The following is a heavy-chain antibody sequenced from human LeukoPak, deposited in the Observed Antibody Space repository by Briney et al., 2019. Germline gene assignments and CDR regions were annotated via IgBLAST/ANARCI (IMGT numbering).Heavy chain of an antibody. J-gene: IGHJ6*03. V-gene: IGHV4-61*02. CDR3: ARSYSSSMQSYYYYYMDV. Sequence: PSETLSLTCTVSGGSISSGSYYWSWIRQPAGKGLEWIGRIYTSGSTNYNPSLKSRVTISVDTSKNQFSLKLSSVTAADTAVYYCARSYSSSMQSYYYYYMDVWGKGTTVTVSS. CDR1: GGSISSGSYY. D-gene: IGHD6-13*01. CDR2: IYTSGST.